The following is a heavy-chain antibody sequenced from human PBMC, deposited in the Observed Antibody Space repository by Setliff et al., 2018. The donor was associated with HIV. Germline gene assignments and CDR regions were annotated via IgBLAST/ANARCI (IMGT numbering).Heavy chain of an antibody. CDR3: ARRGSGSPYFDY. CDR2: IYHSGST. J-gene: IGHJ4*02. Sequence: PSETLSLTCAVYGGSFSGYYWSWIRQPPGKGLEWIATIYHSGSTYYNPSLKSRVTISVDTSKNQFSLKLRSVTAADTAVYYCARRGSGSPYFDYWGQGTLVTVSS. D-gene: IGHD6-19*01. CDR1: GGSFSGYY. V-gene: IGHV4-34*01.